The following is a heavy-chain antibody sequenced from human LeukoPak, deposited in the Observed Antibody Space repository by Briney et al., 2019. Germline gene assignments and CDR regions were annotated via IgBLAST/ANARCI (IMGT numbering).Heavy chain of an antibody. CDR3: ARLSSGSSSWYDIDY. V-gene: IGHV4-59*08. CDR2: IYYSGST. J-gene: IGHJ4*02. CDR1: GGSISSYY. Sequence: SETLSLTCTVSGGSISSYYWSWTRQPPGKGLEWIGYIYYSGSTNYNPSLKSRVTISVDTSKNQFSLRLNSVTAADTAVYYCARLSSGSSSWYDIDYWGQGTLVTVSS. D-gene: IGHD6-13*01.